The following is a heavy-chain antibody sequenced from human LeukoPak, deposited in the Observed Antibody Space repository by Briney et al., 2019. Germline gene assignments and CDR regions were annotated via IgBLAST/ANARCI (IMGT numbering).Heavy chain of an antibody. V-gene: IGHV3-23*01. Sequence: GGSLRLSCAASGFTFSIYAMSWVRQAPGKGLEWVSAISGSGGTAYYADSVKGRFTISRDNAKNSLYLRMNSLRAEDTAVYYCARERCSSTSCYPYYWYFDLWGRGTLVTVSS. J-gene: IGHJ2*01. CDR1: GFTFSIYA. CDR2: ISGSGGTA. CDR3: ARERCSSTSCYPYYWYFDL. D-gene: IGHD2-2*01.